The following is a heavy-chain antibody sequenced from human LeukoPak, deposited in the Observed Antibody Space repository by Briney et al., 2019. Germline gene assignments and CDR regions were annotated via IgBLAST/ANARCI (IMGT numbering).Heavy chain of an antibody. V-gene: IGHV3-43D*03. CDR1: GFTFDDYA. Sequence: GGSLRLSCAASGFTFDDYAMHWVRQAPGKGLECVSLISWDGDSTYYSDSVKGRFTISRDNAKNSLYLQMNSLRAEDTAVYYCARGPPEWLFLYYYYYMDVWGKGTTVTVSS. CDR3: ARGPPEWLFLYYYYYMDV. J-gene: IGHJ6*03. CDR2: ISWDGDST. D-gene: IGHD3-22*01.